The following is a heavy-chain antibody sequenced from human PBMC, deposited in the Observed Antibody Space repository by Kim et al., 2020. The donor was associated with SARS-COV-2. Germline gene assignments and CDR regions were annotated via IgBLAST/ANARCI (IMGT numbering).Heavy chain of an antibody. CDR3: ATSVGSGSYPFDY. CDR2: IYYSGST. D-gene: IGHD3-10*01. Sequence: SETLSLTCTVSGGSISSSSYYWGWIRQPPGKGLEWIGSIYYSGSTYYNPSLKSRVTISVDTSKNQFSLKLSSVTAADTAVYYCATSVGSGSYPFDYWGQGTLVTVSS. CDR1: GGSISSSSYY. V-gene: IGHV4-39*07. J-gene: IGHJ4*02.